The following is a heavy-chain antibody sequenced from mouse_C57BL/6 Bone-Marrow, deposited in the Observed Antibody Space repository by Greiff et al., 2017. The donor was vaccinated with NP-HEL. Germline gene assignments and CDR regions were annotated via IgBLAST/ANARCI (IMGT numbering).Heavy chain of an antibody. Sequence: EVKLMESGPGMVKPSQSLSLTCTVTGYSITSGYDWHWIRHFPGNKLEWMGYISYSGSTNYNPSLKSRISITHDTSKNHFFLKLNSVTTEDTATDYCARAFTTVVADWYFDVWGTGTTVTVSS. J-gene: IGHJ1*03. D-gene: IGHD1-1*01. CDR3: ARAFTTVVADWYFDV. V-gene: IGHV3-1*01. CDR2: ISYSGST. CDR1: GYSITSGYD.